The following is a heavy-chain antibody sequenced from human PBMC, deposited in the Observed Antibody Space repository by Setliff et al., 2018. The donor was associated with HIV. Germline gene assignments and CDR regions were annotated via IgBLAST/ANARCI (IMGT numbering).Heavy chain of an antibody. Sequence: PVESLKISCKASGYSFTIYWIGWVRQMPGKGLEWMGVIYPGDSDTRYSPSFQGQVTISADKSITTAYVQWSSLKASDTAMYYCATWTRAETSENFQHWGQGTLVTVSS. CDR2: IYPGDSDT. CDR1: GYSFTIYW. V-gene: IGHV5-51*01. D-gene: IGHD4-17*01. CDR3: ATWTRAETSENFQH. J-gene: IGHJ1*01.